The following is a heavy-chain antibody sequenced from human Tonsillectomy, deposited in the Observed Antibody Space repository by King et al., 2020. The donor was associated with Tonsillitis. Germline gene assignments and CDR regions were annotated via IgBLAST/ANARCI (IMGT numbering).Heavy chain of an antibody. V-gene: IGHV3-74*01. CDR2: INSDGTSV. D-gene: IGHD2/OR15-2a*01. J-gene: IGHJ4*02. CDR1: GFPFGRFW. CDR3: HFNDSTTFSPGDY. Sequence: VQLEESGGGLVQPGGSLTVSCAVSGFPFGRFWMHWVRQAPGKGLVWVARINSDGTSVTYADAVQGRFTVSRDKAKNTLYLHLNSLSAEDTANYYCHFNDSTTFSPGDYWGQGIGVTVAS.